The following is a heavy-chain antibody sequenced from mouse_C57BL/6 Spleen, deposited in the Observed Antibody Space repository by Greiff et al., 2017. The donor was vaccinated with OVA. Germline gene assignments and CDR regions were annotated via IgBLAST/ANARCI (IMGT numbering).Heavy chain of an antibody. Sequence: EVQLQQSGPELVKPGASVKISCKASGYTFTDYYMNWVKQSHGKSLEWIGDINPNNGGTSYNQKFKGKATLTVDKSSSTAYMELRSLTSEDSADYYCARPIYYYGSSYVVYWGQGTTLTVSS. CDR2: INPNNGGT. D-gene: IGHD1-1*01. CDR1: GYTFTDYY. J-gene: IGHJ2*01. CDR3: ARPIYYYGSSYVVY. V-gene: IGHV1-26*01.